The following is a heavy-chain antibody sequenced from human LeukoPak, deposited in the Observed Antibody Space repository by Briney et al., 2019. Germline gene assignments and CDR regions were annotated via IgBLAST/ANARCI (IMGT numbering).Heavy chain of an antibody. CDR1: GFTFSSYW. CDR3: ARVRAVADSNWFDP. Sequence: AGGSLRLSCAASGFTFSSYWMHWVRQAPGKGLVWVSRINSDGSSTSYADSVKGRFTISRDNAKNTLYLQMNSLRAEDTAVYYCARVRAVADSNWFDPWGQGTLVTASS. CDR2: INSDGSST. J-gene: IGHJ5*02. D-gene: IGHD6-19*01. V-gene: IGHV3-74*01.